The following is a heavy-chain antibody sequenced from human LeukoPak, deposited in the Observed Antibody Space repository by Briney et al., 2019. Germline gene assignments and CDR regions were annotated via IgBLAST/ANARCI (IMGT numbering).Heavy chain of an antibody. V-gene: IGHV3-20*04. J-gene: IGHJ4*02. CDR1: GFTFGDYG. Sequence: GGSLRLSCAASGFTFGDYGMSWVRQAPGKGLEWVSGINRNGGSTGYAGSVKGRFTISRDNAKNSLYLQMNSLRAEDTALYYCARVGDSSGYYTSGFDYWGQGTLVTVSS. D-gene: IGHD3-22*01. CDR2: INRNGGST. CDR3: ARVGDSSGYYTSGFDY.